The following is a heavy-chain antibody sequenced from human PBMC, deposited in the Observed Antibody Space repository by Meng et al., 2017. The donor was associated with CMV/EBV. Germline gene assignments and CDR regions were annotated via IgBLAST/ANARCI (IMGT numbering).Heavy chain of an antibody. J-gene: IGHJ5*02. Sequence: QLTFKESCPTPVKPTHTPTLTCTFSGFSLSTSGVGVGWIRQPPGKALEWLALIYWDDDKRYSPSLKSRLTITKDTSKNQVVPTMTNMDPVDTATYYCAHRGRIAAAGTDWFDPWGQGTLVTVSS. CDR2: IYWDDDK. V-gene: IGHV2-5*02. CDR1: GFSLSTSGVG. D-gene: IGHD6-13*01. CDR3: AHRGRIAAAGTDWFDP.